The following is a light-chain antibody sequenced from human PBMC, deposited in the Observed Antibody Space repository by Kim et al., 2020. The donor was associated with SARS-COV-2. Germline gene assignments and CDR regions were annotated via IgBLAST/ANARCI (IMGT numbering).Light chain of an antibody. CDR3: QQSYRTPPWT. V-gene: IGKV1-39*01. Sequence: SVGDSVTITCRASQSISTYLNWYQQRPGKAPKLLIYSATHLQSGAPSRFSGSGSGTDFTLTINSLQPEDFATYYCQQSYRTPPWTFGQGTKVDIK. CDR1: QSISTY. J-gene: IGKJ1*01. CDR2: SAT.